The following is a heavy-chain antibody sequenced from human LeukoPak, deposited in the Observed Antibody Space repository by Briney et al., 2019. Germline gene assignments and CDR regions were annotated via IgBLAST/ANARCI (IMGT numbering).Heavy chain of an antibody. D-gene: IGHD2-15*01. Sequence: GASVKVSCKTSGYTFTSYYMHWVRQAPGQGLEWMGIINPSGGSTSYAQKFQGRVTMTRDTSTSTVYMELSSLRSEDTVVYYCARESPLLHDAFDIWGQGTMVTVSS. CDR2: INPSGGST. J-gene: IGHJ3*02. CDR3: ARESPLLHDAFDI. CDR1: GYTFTSYY. V-gene: IGHV1-46*01.